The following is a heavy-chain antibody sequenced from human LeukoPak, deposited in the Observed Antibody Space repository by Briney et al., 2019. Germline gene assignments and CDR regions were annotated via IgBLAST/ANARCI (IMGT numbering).Heavy chain of an antibody. Sequence: ASVKVSCKASGYTFTSYYLYWVRQAPGQGLEWMGIINPFGGSANYALQFQGRVTMTSDTSTSTAYMELRSLRSDDTAVYCCARGYYYYGMDVWGQGTTVTVSS. CDR3: ARGYYYYGMDV. CDR2: INPFGGSA. V-gene: IGHV1-46*01. J-gene: IGHJ6*02. CDR1: GYTFTSYY.